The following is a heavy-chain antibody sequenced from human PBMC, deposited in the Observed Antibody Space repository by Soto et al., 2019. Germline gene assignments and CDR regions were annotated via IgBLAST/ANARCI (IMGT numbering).Heavy chain of an antibody. CDR3: AKKGGWLDWYFDL. J-gene: IGHJ2*01. V-gene: IGHV3-23*01. CDR2: ISGSGGST. CDR1: GFTFSSYA. Sequence: EVQLLESGGGLVQPGGSLRLSCAASGFTFSSYAMSWVRQAPGKGLEWVSAISGSGGSTYYADSVKGRFTISRDNSKNTLYLQMNSRRAEDTAVYYGAKKGGWLDWYFDLWGRGTLVTVSS. D-gene: IGHD5-12*01.